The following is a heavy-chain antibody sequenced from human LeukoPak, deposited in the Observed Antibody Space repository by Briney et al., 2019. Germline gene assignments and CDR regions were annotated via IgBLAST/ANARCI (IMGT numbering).Heavy chain of an antibody. V-gene: IGHV4-39*01. CDR2: IYYSGST. J-gene: IGHJ4*02. CDR3: AGQSYYYDSSGYYFRVIDY. D-gene: IGHD3-22*01. CDR1: GGSISSSSYY. Sequence: PSETLSLTCTVSGGSISSSSYYWGWIRQPPGKGLEWIGSIYYSGSTYYNPSLKSRVTISVDTSKNQFSLKLSSVTAADTAVYYCAGQSYYYDSSGYYFRVIDYWGQGTLVTVSS.